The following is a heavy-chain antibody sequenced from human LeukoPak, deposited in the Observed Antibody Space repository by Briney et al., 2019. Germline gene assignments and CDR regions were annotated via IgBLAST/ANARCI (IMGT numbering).Heavy chain of an antibody. V-gene: IGHV3-11*04. CDR1: GFTFSDYY. J-gene: IGHJ4*02. D-gene: IGHD3-3*01. CDR2: ISSSDSTI. Sequence: GGSLRLSCAASGFTFSDYYMSWIRQAPGKGLEWVSYISSSDSTIYYADSVKGRFTISRDNAKNSLYLQMNSLRAEDTAVYYCARDRYYDFWSGYPTFDYWGQGTLVTVSS. CDR3: ARDRYYDFWSGYPTFDY.